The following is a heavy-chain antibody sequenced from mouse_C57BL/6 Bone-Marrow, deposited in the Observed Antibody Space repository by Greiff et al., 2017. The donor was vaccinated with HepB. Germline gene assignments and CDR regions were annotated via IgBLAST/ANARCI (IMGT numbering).Heavy chain of an antibody. J-gene: IGHJ1*03. Sequence: QVQLQHPGAELVKPGASVKLSCKASGYTFTSYWMHWVKQRPGQGLEWIGMIHPNSGSTNYNEKFKSKATLTVDKSSSTAYMQLSSLTSEDSAVYYCARVLYGSSYWYFDVWGTGTTVTVSS. D-gene: IGHD1-1*01. CDR1: GYTFTSYW. CDR3: ARVLYGSSYWYFDV. V-gene: IGHV1-64*01. CDR2: IHPNSGST.